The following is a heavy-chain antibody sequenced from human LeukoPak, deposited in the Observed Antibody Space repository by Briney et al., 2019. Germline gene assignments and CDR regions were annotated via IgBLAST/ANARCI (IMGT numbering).Heavy chain of an antibody. J-gene: IGHJ4*02. Sequence: GASVKVSCKASGGTFSSYAISWVRQAPGQGLEWMGGIIPIFGTANYAQKFQGRVTITADESTSTAYMELSSLRSEDTAVYYCARGDMVRGVIIPRFDYWGQGTLVTVSS. CDR1: GGTFSSYA. V-gene: IGHV1-69*13. CDR3: ARGDMVRGVIIPRFDY. CDR2: IIPIFGTA. D-gene: IGHD3-10*01.